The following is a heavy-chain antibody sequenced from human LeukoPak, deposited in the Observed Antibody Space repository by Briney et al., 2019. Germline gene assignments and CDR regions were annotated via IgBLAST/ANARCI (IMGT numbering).Heavy chain of an antibody. CDR3: ARGSSSGWPNYYYGMDV. CDR2: ISGSSGII. J-gene: IGHJ6*02. V-gene: IGHV3-48*01. D-gene: IGHD6-19*01. CDR1: GFTFNTYT. Sequence: GGSLRLSCAASGFTFNTYTMNWVRQAPGKGLEWVSHISGSSGIIDYADSVRGRFTISRDNSKNTLYLQMNSLRAEDTAVYYCARGSSSGWPNYYYGMDVWGQGTTVTVSS.